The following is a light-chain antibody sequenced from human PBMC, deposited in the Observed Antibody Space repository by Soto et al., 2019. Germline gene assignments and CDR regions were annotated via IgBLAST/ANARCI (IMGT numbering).Light chain of an antibody. CDR1: QSVLYSSDNKNY. V-gene: IGKV4-1*01. CDR3: QQHYINPIP. Sequence: DMLMTRSPDSLSVSLGERATINCKSSQSVLYSSDNKNYLAWYQQKPGQPLKLLIYWASTRESGVPDRFTGSGSGTDFTLTINSLQAEDVAVYYCQQHYINPIPFGQGTRLEIK. J-gene: IGKJ5*01. CDR2: WAS.